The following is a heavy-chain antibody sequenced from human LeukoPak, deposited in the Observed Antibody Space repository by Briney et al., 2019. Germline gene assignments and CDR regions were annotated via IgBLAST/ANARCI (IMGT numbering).Heavy chain of an antibody. Sequence: PSETLSLTCTVSGGSIISYYWSWIRQPPGKGLEWIRYIYYSGSTNYNPSLKSRVTISVDTSKNQFSLKLSSVTAADTAVYYCARARSSYSSGWSAFDIWGQATMVTVSS. CDR1: GGSIISYY. CDR2: IYYSGST. CDR3: ARARSSYSSGWSAFDI. V-gene: IGHV4-59*01. D-gene: IGHD6-19*01. J-gene: IGHJ3*02.